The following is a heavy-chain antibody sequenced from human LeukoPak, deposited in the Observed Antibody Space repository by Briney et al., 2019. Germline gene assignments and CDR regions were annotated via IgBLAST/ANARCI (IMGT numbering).Heavy chain of an antibody. D-gene: IGHD4-17*01. CDR3: ARGRVTGDYVRDFDY. CDR1: GFTFSTYE. J-gene: IGHJ4*02. CDR2: VSSSGGTI. V-gene: IGHV3-48*03. Sequence: GGSLRLSCVASGFTFSTYEMNWVRRAPGKGLEWVSYVSSSGGTILYADSVKGRFTISRDNAKNSLYLQMNSLRAEDTAVYYCARGRVTGDYVRDFDYWGQGTLVTVSS.